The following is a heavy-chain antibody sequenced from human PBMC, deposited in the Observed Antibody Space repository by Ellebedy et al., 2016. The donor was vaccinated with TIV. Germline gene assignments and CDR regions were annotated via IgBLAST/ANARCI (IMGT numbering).Heavy chain of an antibody. CDR2: ISGSGGST. V-gene: IGHV3-23*01. Sequence: GESLKISCAASGFTFSRYAMRWVRQTPGKGLEWVSAISGSGGSTYYADSVKGRFTISRDNSKNTLYLQMNSLRAEDTAVYYCARGHWGRVYNWFDPWGQGTLVTVSS. J-gene: IGHJ5*02. D-gene: IGHD3-16*01. CDR3: ARGHWGRVYNWFDP. CDR1: GFTFSRYA.